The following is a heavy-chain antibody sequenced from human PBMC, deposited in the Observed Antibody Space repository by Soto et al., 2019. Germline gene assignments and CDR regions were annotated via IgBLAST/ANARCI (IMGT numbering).Heavy chain of an antibody. V-gene: IGHV2-70*01. Sequence: GSGPTLVNPTQTLTLTCTFSGFSLSTSGMCVSWIRQPPGKALEWLALIDWDDDKYYSTSLKTRLTISKDTSKNQVVLTMTNMDPVDTATYYCARTRIQLRYHYNMDVWGQGTTVTVSS. CDR2: IDWDDDK. D-gene: IGHD5-18*01. CDR3: ARTRIQLRYHYNMDV. CDR1: GFSLSTSGMC. J-gene: IGHJ6*02.